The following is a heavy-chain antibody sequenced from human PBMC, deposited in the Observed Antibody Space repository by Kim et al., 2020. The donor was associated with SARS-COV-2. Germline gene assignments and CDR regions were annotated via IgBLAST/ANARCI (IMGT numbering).Heavy chain of an antibody. D-gene: IGHD3-22*01. Sequence: PALKSRVTRSVDTYKNQFSRKLSSVTAADTAVYYCARARITMIVVVGAFDYWGQGTLVTVSS. V-gene: IGHV4-31*02. CDR3: ARARITMIVVVGAFDY. J-gene: IGHJ4*02.